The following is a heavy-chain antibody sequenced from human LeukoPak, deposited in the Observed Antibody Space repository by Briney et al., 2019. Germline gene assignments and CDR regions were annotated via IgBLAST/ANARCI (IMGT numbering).Heavy chain of an antibody. Sequence: PSETLSLTCAVYGGSFSGYYWSWIRQPPGKGLEWIGEINHSGSTNYNPSLKSRVTISVDTSKNQFSLKLSSVTAADKAVYYCSRYDVWGGYRAFDYWGQGTLVTVSS. V-gene: IGHV4-34*01. CDR2: INHSGST. CDR3: SRYDVWGGYRAFDY. J-gene: IGHJ4*02. CDR1: GGSFSGYY. D-gene: IGHD3-16*02.